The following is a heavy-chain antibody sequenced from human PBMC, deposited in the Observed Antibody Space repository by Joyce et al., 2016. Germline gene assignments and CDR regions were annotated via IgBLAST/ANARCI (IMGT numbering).Heavy chain of an antibody. CDR3: AGPKRIAYNSAWSWFDP. V-gene: IGHV5-51*01. CDR2: IYPGNYDT. J-gene: IGHJ5*02. Sequence: EVQLVQSGAEVKKPGESLKISCKGSGYSFTTYWIAWVRQMPGKGLEWMGIIYPGNYDTRYSPTFQGQGTISAAKSISTAYLQSSSLKASDTAMYYCAGPKRIAYNSAWSWFDPWGQGTLVTVTS. D-gene: IGHD6-19*01. CDR1: GYSFTTYW.